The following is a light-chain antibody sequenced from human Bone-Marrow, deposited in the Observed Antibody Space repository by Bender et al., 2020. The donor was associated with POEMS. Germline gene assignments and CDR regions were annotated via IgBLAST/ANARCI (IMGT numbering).Light chain of an antibody. Sequence: QSMLTQTLSASGTPGQRVTISCSGNRFNIGGNYVYWYQQLPGTAPKLLIYQNNQRSSGVPDRFSGSKSGNTASLTISGLQAEDEADYYCCSYAGSPTVVFGGGTKLTVL. CDR3: CSYAGSPTVV. J-gene: IGLJ2*01. CDR2: QNN. V-gene: IGLV1-47*01. CDR1: RFNIGGNY.